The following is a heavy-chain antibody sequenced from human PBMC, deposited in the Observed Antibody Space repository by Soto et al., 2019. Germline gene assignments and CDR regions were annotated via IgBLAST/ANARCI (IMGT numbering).Heavy chain of an antibody. D-gene: IGHD1-26*01. CDR2: INQDGGEK. V-gene: IGHV3-7*03. CDR3: ARDRGAYAY. CDR1: GLTFSTYW. Sequence: RRLSCAASGLTFSTYWMSWVRQAPGKGLEWVANINQDGGEKNYVDSVKGRFTISRDNAKNSLYLEMNSLRAEDTAVYYCARDRGAYAYWGQGTLVTVSS. J-gene: IGHJ4*02.